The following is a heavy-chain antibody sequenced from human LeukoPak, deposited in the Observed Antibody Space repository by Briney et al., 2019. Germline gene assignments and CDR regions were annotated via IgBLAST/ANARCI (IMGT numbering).Heavy chain of an antibody. Sequence: SVKVSCKAPGGTFSSHAIAWVRQAPGQGPEWMGGIIPISGTANYAQKFQGRVTITTDESTSTAYMELSSLTSDDTAVYYCARGLQYQLLKALGYYYMDVWGEGTTVTVSS. CDR3: ARGLQYQLLKALGYYYMDV. CDR1: GGTFSSHA. D-gene: IGHD2-2*01. CDR2: IIPISGTA. V-gene: IGHV1-69*05. J-gene: IGHJ6*03.